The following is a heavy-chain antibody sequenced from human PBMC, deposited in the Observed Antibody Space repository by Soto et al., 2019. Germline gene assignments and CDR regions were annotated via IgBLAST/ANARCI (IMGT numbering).Heavy chain of an antibody. Sequence: QITLKESGPTLVKSTQNLTLTCTFSGFSLTTGGVGVAWIRQPPRKALEWLAVIYWDDDKRYSPSLKSRLTITKDTSKNQVVLTMTNMDPLGTATYYCAHRLGIRNDYWGQGALVIVSS. CDR2: IYWDDDK. J-gene: IGHJ4*02. V-gene: IGHV2-5*02. CDR1: GFSLTTGGVG. D-gene: IGHD1-26*01. CDR3: AHRLGIRNDY.